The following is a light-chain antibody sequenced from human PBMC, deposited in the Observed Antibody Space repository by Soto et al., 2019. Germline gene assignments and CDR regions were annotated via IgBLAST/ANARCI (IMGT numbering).Light chain of an antibody. CDR3: AACDDSLNGYV. J-gene: IGLJ1*01. CDR1: SSNIGSNT. CDR2: SDN. Sequence: ALTQSPSASRTPGQRVPVPCAGSSSNIGSNTVNWYHQLPGTAPKLLIYSDNQRPSGVPDRFSGSKSGTSASLAISGLQSEDEADYYCAACDDSLNGYVFASGTKVTVL. V-gene: IGLV1-44*01.